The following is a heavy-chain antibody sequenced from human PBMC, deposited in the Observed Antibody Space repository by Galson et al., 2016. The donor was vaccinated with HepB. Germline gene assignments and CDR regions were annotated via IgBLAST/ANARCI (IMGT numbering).Heavy chain of an antibody. J-gene: IGHJ4*02. Sequence: PALVKPTQTLTLTCNFSGFSLNESGVSVGWIRQSPGKALEWLALIYWSDDKRYNPSLKNRLSISKYSSENQVVLRMTNVDPVDTATYFCVHRLGFSFGYYFDSWGQGILVTVSS. V-gene: IGHV2-5*01. CDR1: GFSLNESGVS. CDR2: IYWSDDK. D-gene: IGHD5-18*01. CDR3: VHRLGFSFGYYFDS.